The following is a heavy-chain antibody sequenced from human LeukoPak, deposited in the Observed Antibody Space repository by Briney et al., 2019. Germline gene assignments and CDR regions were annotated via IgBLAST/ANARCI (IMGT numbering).Heavy chain of an antibody. CDR1: GFSFNSDW. Sequence: GGSLRLSCAASGFSFNSDWMDWVRQAPGKGLEWVANIKHDESEKNYLDSVKGRFTISRDNAQNSLYLQMNGLRVEDTAVYYCTRRLNDWGQGTLVTVSS. J-gene: IGHJ4*02. CDR2: IKHDESEK. V-gene: IGHV3-7*01. D-gene: IGHD3-16*01. CDR3: TRRLND.